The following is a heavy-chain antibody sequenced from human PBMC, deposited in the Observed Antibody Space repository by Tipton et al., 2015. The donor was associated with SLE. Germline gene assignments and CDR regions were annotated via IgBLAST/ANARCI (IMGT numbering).Heavy chain of an antibody. CDR3: ARADTFYSSFHI. J-gene: IGHJ3*02. D-gene: IGHD2/OR15-2a*01. V-gene: IGHV5-51*03. CDR1: GYDFPSYY. Sequence: QLVQSGAEVKKAGETLKISCKGSGYDFPSYYIAWVRQTPGKGLEWVGMVYPRDSEVRYSPSFQGHVTVSADNSISTAFLQWDSLKVSDTGVYYCARADTFYSSFHIWGQGTMVTVSS. CDR2: VYPRDSEV.